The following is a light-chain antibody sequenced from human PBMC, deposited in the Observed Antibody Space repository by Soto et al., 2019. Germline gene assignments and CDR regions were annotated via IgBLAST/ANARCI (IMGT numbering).Light chain of an antibody. CDR1: QSVSSSY. J-gene: IGKJ5*01. V-gene: IGKV3-20*01. CDR3: QQYGSSPRIT. Sequence: EIVLTQSPGTLSLSPGERATLSCRASQSVSSSYLAWYQQKPGQAPRLLIYGASSRATCIPDRFSGSGSGTDFTLTISRLEPEDFAVYYCQQYGSSPRITFGQGTRLEIK. CDR2: GAS.